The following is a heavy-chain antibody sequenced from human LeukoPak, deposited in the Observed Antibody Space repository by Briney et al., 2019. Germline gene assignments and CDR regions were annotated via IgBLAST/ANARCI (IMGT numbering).Heavy chain of an antibody. CDR1: GDSISGYY. CDR2: IYYSGSI. Sequence: PSETLSLTCTVSGDSISGYYWTWIRQPPGKGLEWIGYIYYSGSIYYNPSLKSRLTISVDTSKNQFSLKLSSVTAADTAVYYCARLRGNYFPDYWGQGTLVTVSS. CDR3: ARLRGNYFPDY. V-gene: IGHV4-59*01. D-gene: IGHD4-11*01. J-gene: IGHJ4*02.